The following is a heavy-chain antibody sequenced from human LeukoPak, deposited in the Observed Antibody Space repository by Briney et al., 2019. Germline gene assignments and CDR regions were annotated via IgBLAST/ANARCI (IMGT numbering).Heavy chain of an antibody. D-gene: IGHD6-19*01. CDR3: AREREQWHAFDI. CDR1: GFTFSSYS. V-gene: IGHV3-21*01. Sequence: GGSLRLSCAASGFTFSSYSMNWVRQAPGKGLEWVSSISSSSSYIYYADSVKGRFTISRDNAKNSPYLQMNSLRAEDTAVYFCAREREQWHAFDIWGQGTMVTVSS. J-gene: IGHJ3*02. CDR2: ISSSSSYI.